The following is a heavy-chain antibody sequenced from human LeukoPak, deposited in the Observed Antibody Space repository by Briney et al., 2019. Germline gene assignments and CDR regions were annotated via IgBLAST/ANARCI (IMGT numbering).Heavy chain of an antibody. D-gene: IGHD6-19*01. J-gene: IGHJ3*02. Sequence: GGSLRLSCAASGFTVSSNYMSWVRQAPGKGLEWVSVIYSGGSTYYADSVKGRFTISRDNSKNTLYLQMNSLRAEDTAVYYCARDAQWLVKGTDAFDIWGQGTMVTVSS. CDR3: ARDAQWLVKGTDAFDI. V-gene: IGHV3-66*01. CDR2: IYSGGST. CDR1: GFTVSSNY.